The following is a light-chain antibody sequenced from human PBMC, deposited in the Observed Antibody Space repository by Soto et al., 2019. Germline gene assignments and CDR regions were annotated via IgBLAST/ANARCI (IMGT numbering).Light chain of an antibody. Sequence: DIQMTQSPSTLSASVGDRVTITGRASQTISSSLAWYQQKPGKAPKLLIYGASSLERGVPSRFSGSGSGTEFTLSISSLQPDDFATYYCQQYNTYSQTFGQGTKVDI. V-gene: IGKV1-5*01. J-gene: IGKJ1*01. CDR3: QQYNTYSQT. CDR2: GAS. CDR1: QTISSS.